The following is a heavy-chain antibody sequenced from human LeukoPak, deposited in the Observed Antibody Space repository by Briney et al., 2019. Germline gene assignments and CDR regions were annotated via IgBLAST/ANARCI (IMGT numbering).Heavy chain of an antibody. CDR2: INHSGST. Sequence: PSETLSLTCAVYGGSFSGYYWSWIRQPPGKGLEWVGEINHSGSTNYNTSLKSRVTISVDTSKNQFSLKLISVTAADTAVYYCARAVIAVAGTRRYFDYWGQGTLVTVSS. V-gene: IGHV4-34*01. CDR3: ARAVIAVAGTRRYFDY. D-gene: IGHD6-19*01. J-gene: IGHJ4*02. CDR1: GGSFSGYY.